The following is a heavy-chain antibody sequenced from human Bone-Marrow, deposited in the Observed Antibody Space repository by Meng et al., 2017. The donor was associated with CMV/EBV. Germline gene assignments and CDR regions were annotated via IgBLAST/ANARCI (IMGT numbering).Heavy chain of an antibody. D-gene: IGHD6-6*01. CDR3: AAYSSSPLDY. Sequence: SETLSLTCTVSGGSISSYYWSWIRQPPGKGLEWIGYIYYSGSTNYNSSLKSRVTISVDTSKNQFSLKLSSVTAADTAVYYCAAYSSSPLDYWGQGRRVTVSS. CDR2: IYYSGST. V-gene: IGHV4-59*01. CDR1: GGSISSYY. J-gene: IGHJ4*02.